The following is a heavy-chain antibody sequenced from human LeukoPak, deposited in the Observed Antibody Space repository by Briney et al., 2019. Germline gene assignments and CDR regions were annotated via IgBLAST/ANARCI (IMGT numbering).Heavy chain of an antibody. V-gene: IGHV1-2*02. D-gene: IGHD3-22*01. CDR1: GYTFSGYY. J-gene: IGHJ4*02. Sequence: ASVKVSCKASGYTFSGYYMHWVRQAPGQGLEWMGWINPNTGSTNYAQNFQGRVTMTSDTSISTAYMELNSLRSDDTAVYYCARGTYYDSSGYSGVRLFDYWGQGTLLTVSS. CDR2: INPNTGST. CDR3: ARGTYYDSSGYSGVRLFDY.